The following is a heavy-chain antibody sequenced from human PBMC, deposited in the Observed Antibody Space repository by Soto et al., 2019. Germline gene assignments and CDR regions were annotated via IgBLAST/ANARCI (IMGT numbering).Heavy chain of an antibody. CDR1: GYTFTSYG. CDR2: VNAGNGNT. V-gene: IGHV1-3*01. Sequence: ASVKVSCKASGYTFTSYGISWVRQAPGQGLEWMGWVNAGNGNTKYSQKFQGRVTITRDTSASTAYMELSSLRSEDTAVYYCARGSNPYYFDYWGQGTLVTVSS. J-gene: IGHJ4*02. CDR3: ARGSNPYYFDY.